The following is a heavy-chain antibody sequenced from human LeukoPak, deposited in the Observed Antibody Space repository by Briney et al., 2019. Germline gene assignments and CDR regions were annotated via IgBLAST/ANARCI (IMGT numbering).Heavy chain of an antibody. V-gene: IGHV3-33*01. CDR1: GFTFSSYG. CDR3: ARGHPVVVTAKGAFDI. D-gene: IGHD2-21*02. Sequence: GRSLRLSCAASGFTFSSYGMHWGRQAPGKGLEWGAVIWYDGSNKYYADSVKGRFTISRDNSKNTLYLQMNSLRAEDTAVYYCARGHPVVVTAKGAFDIWGQGTMVTVSS. CDR2: IWYDGSNK. J-gene: IGHJ3*02.